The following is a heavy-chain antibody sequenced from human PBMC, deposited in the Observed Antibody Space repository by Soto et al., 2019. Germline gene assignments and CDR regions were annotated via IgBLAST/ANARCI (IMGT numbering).Heavy chain of an antibody. CDR2: IREDGKEI. D-gene: IGHD3-10*01. J-gene: IGHJ3*02. Sequence: PGGSLRLSCAASGFTFSSYAMSWVRQAPGKGLEFVANIREDGKEINYVDSVKGRFTISRDNAKNSLFLQMNSLRDDDTAVYYCGTDQWGGAFDIGGQGTMVTVSS. CDR3: GTDQWGGAFDI. V-gene: IGHV3-7*01. CDR1: GFTFSSYA.